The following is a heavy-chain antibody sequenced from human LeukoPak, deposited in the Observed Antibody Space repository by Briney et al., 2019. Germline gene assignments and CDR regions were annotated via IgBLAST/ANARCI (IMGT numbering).Heavy chain of an antibody. CDR3: ARDRRGVASATSDSYYFDY. Sequence: GGSLRLSCAASGFTFSSYGMHWVRQAPGKGLEWVAFIRYDGSNKYYADSVKGRFTISRDNSKNTLYLQMNSLRAEDTAVYYCARDRRGVASATSDSYYFDYWGQGTLVTVSS. CDR2: IRYDGSNK. V-gene: IGHV3-30*02. J-gene: IGHJ4*02. D-gene: IGHD2-15*01. CDR1: GFTFSSYG.